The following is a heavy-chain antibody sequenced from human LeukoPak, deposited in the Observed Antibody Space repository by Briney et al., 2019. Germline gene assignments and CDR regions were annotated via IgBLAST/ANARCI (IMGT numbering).Heavy chain of an antibody. Sequence: GGSLRLSCAASGFTFDDYAMHWVRQAPGKGLEWVSGISWNSGSIGYADSVKGRFTISRDNAKNSLYLQTNSLRAEDTALYYCAKDARYSSGWGYFDYWGQGTLVTVSS. CDR2: ISWNSGSI. D-gene: IGHD6-19*01. V-gene: IGHV3-9*01. CDR3: AKDARYSSGWGYFDY. CDR1: GFTFDDYA. J-gene: IGHJ4*02.